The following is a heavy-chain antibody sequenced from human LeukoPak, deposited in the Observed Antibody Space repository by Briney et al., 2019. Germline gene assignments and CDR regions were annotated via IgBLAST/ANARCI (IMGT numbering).Heavy chain of an antibody. D-gene: IGHD3-9*01. J-gene: IGHJ5*02. CDR3: ARALRYFDWLSTSPEYNWFDP. Sequence: GGSLRLSCAASGFTFSSYSMNWVRQAPGKGRGWVSYISSSSSTIYYADSVKGRFTISRDNAKNSLYLQMNSLRAEDTAVYYCARALRYFDWLSTSPEYNWFDPWGQGTLVTVSS. V-gene: IGHV3-48*01. CDR2: ISSSSSTI. CDR1: GFTFSSYS.